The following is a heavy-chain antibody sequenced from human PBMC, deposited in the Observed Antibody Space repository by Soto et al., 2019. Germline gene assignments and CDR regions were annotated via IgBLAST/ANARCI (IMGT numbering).Heavy chain of an antibody. CDR2: ISGSGGST. CDR3: AKNGIDHSRDGYSLFDY. J-gene: IGHJ4*02. Sequence: GSLRLACAASGFTFSSYAMSWVRQAPGKGLEWVSAISGSGGSTYYADSVKGRFTISRDNSKNTLYLQMNSLRAEDTAVYYCAKNGIDHSRDGYSLFDYWGQGTLVTVSS. V-gene: IGHV3-23*01. D-gene: IGHD4-4*01. CDR1: GFTFSSYA.